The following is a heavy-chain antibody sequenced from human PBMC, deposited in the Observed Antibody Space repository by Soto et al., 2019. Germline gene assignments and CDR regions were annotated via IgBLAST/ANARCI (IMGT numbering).Heavy chain of an antibody. D-gene: IGHD1-1*01. Sequence: QITLKESGPTLVKPTQTLTLTCTFSGFSLSTSGVGVGWIRQPPGKALEWLALIYWNDDKRYSPSLKSRLTINKDTSKNQVVLTMTNMDPVDTATYYCAHRPPGGRYKDAFDIWGQGTMVTVSS. CDR3: AHRPPGGRYKDAFDI. V-gene: IGHV2-5*01. J-gene: IGHJ3*02. CDR2: IYWNDDK. CDR1: GFSLSTSGVG.